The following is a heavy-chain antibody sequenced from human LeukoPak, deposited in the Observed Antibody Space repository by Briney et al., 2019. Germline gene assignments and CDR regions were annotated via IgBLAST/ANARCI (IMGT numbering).Heavy chain of an antibody. D-gene: IGHD6-6*01. V-gene: IGHV4-59*01. CDR3: TRTYSSSSIGY. CDR2: IFYTGST. J-gene: IGHJ4*02. CDR1: GGSISTYY. Sequence: PSETLSLTCTVSGGSISTYYWSWIRQPPGKGLEWLGYIFYTGSTNYNPSLKSRVTMSIDTSKNQFSLKLSSVTAADTAVYYCTRTYSSSSIGYWGQGALVSVSS.